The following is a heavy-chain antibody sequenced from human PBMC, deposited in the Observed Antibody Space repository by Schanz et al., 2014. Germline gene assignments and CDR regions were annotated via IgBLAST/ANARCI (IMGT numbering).Heavy chain of an antibody. Sequence: QVQLVQSGADVKKPGSSVRVSCKASGGTFSRLTFSWVRQAPGQGLEWMGRVIPILGVTHYAQQFQGRVTFTADKSTSTADMELSSLRYEDTALYYCARGTMPGAFGIWGQGTMVTVSS. J-gene: IGHJ3*02. CDR2: VIPILGVT. D-gene: IGHD1-26*01. CDR3: ARGTMPGAFGI. CDR1: GGTFSRLT. V-gene: IGHV1-69*02.